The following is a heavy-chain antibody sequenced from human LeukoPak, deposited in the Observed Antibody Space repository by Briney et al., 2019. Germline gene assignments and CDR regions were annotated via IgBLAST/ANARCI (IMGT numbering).Heavy chain of an antibody. D-gene: IGHD3-3*01. Sequence: GGSLRLSCAASGFTFSSYWMSWVRQAPGKGLEWVANIKQDGSEKYYVDSVKGRFTISRDNAKNSLYLQMNSLRAEDTAVYYCARVRFLEWLVGYYFDYWXXGTLVTVSS. CDR3: ARVRFLEWLVGYYFDY. CDR2: IKQDGSEK. J-gene: IGHJ4*02. CDR1: GFTFSSYW. V-gene: IGHV3-7*01.